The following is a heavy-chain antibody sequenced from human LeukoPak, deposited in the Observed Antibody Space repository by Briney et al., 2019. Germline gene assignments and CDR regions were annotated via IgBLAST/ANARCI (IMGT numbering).Heavy chain of an antibody. CDR1: GFTVSSNY. J-gene: IGHJ4*02. D-gene: IGHD3-9*01. CDR2: IYSGGST. CDR3: ARDGPDYDILTGYYDPPLRY. Sequence: GGSLRLSCAAFGFTVSSNYLTWVRQAPGKGLEWVSVIYSGGSTYYADSVKGRFTLSRDNVKNTVYLQMNSLRVDDTAVYYCARDGPDYDILTGYYDPPLRYWGQGTLVTVSS. V-gene: IGHV3-53*01.